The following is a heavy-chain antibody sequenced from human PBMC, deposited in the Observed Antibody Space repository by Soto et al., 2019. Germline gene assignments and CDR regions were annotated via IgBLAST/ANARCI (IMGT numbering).Heavy chain of an antibody. CDR2: ISYSGST. Sequence: SETLSLTCNVSGGSISSFYWNWIRQSPGKGLEWIGYISYSGSTNYNPSLKSRVTILGDTSKNQFSLKLSSVTAADTAVYYCARGYPPWSGSEDYGMDVGGQGTTVTVS. J-gene: IGHJ6*02. V-gene: IGHV4-59*01. D-gene: IGHD3-3*01. CDR3: ARGYPPWSGSEDYGMDV. CDR1: GGSISSFY.